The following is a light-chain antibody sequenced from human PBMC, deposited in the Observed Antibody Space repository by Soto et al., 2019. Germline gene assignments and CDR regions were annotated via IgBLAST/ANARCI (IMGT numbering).Light chain of an antibody. J-gene: IGLJ3*02. CDR2: DNN. CDR3: GTWDSSLSAGV. CDR1: SSNIEKNY. V-gene: IGLV1-51*01. Sequence: QSVLTQPPSVSAAPGQMVTISCSGSSSNIEKNYVSCYQQLPGTAPKLLIYDNNKRPSGIPDRFSGSKSGTSATLGITGLQTGDEADYYCGTWDSSLSAGVFGGGTQLTVL.